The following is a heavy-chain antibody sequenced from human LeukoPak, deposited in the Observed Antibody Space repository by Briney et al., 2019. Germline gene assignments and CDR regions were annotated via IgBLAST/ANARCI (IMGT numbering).Heavy chain of an antibody. V-gene: IGHV4-39*07. J-gene: IGHJ6*03. CDR3: ARVDSSSWYYYYMDV. Sequence: SETLSLTCTVSGGSISSRNYYWGWIRQPPGKGLEWIGSIYYTGSTYYKPSLKSRVTISVDTSKNQFSLKLSSVTAADTAVYYCARVDSSSWYYYYMDVWGKGTTVTVSS. CDR2: IYYTGST. D-gene: IGHD6-13*01. CDR1: GGSISSRNYY.